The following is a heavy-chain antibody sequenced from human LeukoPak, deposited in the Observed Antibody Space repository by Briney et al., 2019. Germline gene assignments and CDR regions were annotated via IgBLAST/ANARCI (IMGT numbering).Heavy chain of an antibody. D-gene: IGHD5-18*01. J-gene: IGHJ4*02. Sequence: GWSLTLSCAPSAFTFSSCAMSWVRPPEGKVREWVSAISGSGGSTYYADSVKGRFTISRDNSKNTLYLQMNSLRAEDTAVYYCAKSGYSYGYYFDYWGQGTLVTVSS. CDR1: AFTFSSCA. CDR2: ISGSGGST. V-gene: IGHV3-23*01. CDR3: AKSGYSYGYYFDY.